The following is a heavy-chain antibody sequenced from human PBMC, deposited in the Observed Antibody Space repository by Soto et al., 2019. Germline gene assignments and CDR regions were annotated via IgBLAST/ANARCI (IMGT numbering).Heavy chain of an antibody. CDR3: ARPRGGRGTDYYGSGSYHFDY. V-gene: IGHV4-39*01. J-gene: IGHJ4*02. CDR2: IYYSGST. CDR1: GGSISSSSYY. D-gene: IGHD3-10*01. Sequence: SETLSLTCTVSGGSISSSSYYWGWIRQPPGKGLEWIGSIYYSGSTYYNPSLKGRVTISVDTSKNQFSLKPSSVTAADTAVYYCARPRGGRGTDYYGSGSYHFDYWGQGTLVTVSS.